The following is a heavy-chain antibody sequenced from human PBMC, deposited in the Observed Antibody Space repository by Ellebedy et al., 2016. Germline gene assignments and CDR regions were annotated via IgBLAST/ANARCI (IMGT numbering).Heavy chain of an antibody. Sequence: GESLKISCVVSGFSVSSNDMSWVRQAPGKGLELVSLLYGGGASYYADSVEGRFTISRDNSEKTLYLQMSGLGAEDTAVYYCVTRHNGAFDVWGQGTRVTVSS. J-gene: IGHJ3*01. V-gene: IGHV3-53*01. CDR1: GFSVSSND. CDR3: VTRHNGAFDV. CDR2: LYGGGAS. D-gene: IGHD2-8*01.